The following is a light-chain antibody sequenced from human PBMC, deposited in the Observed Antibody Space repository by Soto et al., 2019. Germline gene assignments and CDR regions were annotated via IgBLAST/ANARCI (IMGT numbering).Light chain of an antibody. V-gene: IGLV2-14*01. CDR1: SSDVGGYNY. Sequence: QSALTQPASVSGSPGQSITISCTGTSSDVGGYNYVSWYLQHPGKAPKLMIYDVTNRPSGVSNRCSGSKSGNTASLTISGVQAEDEADYYCSSYRSSTTGGVFGGGTKVTVL. CDR3: SSYRSSTTGGV. CDR2: DVT. J-gene: IGLJ3*02.